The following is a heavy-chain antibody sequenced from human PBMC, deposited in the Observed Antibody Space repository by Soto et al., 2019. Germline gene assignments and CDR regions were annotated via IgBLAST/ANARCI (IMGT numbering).Heavy chain of an antibody. CDR3: ARDQVGASGTSFNDYYGMDV. CDR1: GYTFTSYG. V-gene: IGHV1-18*01. J-gene: IGHJ6*02. CDR2: ISAYNGNT. D-gene: IGHD1-1*01. Sequence: ASVKVSCKASGYTFTSYGISWVRQAPGQGLEWMGWISAYNGNTNYAQKLQGRVTMTTDTSTSTAYMELRSLRSDDTAVYYCARDQVGASGTSFNDYYGMDVWGQGTTVTV.